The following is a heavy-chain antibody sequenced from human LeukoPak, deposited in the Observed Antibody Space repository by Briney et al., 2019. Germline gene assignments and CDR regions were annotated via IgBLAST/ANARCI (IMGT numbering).Heavy chain of an antibody. CDR1: GYTFTSYC. Sequence: ASVKVSCKASGYTFTSYCMHWVRQAPGQGLEWMGVINASGGSRGYAQKFQCRVTITRDTATSTDYMELRSLRSDDTAVSYCSAGATTYCGADCYPSFFFYDGIDVWGQGTTVTVSS. J-gene: IGHJ6*02. V-gene: IGHV1-46*01. CDR3: SAGATTYCGADCYPSFFFYDGIDV. D-gene: IGHD2-21*02. CDR2: INASGGSR.